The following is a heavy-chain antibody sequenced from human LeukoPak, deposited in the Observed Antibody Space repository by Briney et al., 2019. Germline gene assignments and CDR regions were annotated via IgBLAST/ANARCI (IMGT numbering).Heavy chain of an antibody. V-gene: IGHV1-8*01. Sequence: ASVKVSCKASGYTFTSDDINWVRQATGQGLEWMGWMNPNSGNTGYAQKFQGRVTMTRDTSISTAYMELSSLRSEDTAVYYCARGAKQWLPQGAVNYWGQGTLVTVSS. CDR1: GYTFTSDD. D-gene: IGHD6-19*01. J-gene: IGHJ4*02. CDR3: ARGAKQWLPQGAVNY. CDR2: MNPNSGNT.